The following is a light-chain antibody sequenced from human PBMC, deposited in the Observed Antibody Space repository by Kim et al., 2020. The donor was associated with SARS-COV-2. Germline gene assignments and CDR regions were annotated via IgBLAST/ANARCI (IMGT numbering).Light chain of an antibody. V-gene: IGLV3-21*04. CDR2: YDS. J-gene: IGLJ2*01. CDR3: QIWNSSSPHPV. Sequence: SYELTQPPSVSVAPGKTARITCGGSDIGSKNAHWYQQKPGQAPVVVINYDSDRPSGIPERFSGSNSGNTATLTISRVEVGDEADYYCQIWNSSSPHPVF. CDR1: DIGSKN.